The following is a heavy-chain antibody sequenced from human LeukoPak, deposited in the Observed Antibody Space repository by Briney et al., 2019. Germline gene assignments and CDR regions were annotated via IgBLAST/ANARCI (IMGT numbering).Heavy chain of an antibody. CDR1: GFTFSSYG. J-gene: IGHJ6*02. CDR2: ISYDGSNK. CDR3: AKDLAYCGGDCYSFYYYYCGMDV. Sequence: PGGSLRLSCAASGFTFSSYGMHWVRQAPGKGLEWVAVISYDGSNKYYADSVKGRFTISRDNSKNTLYLQMNSLRAEDTAVYYCAKDLAYCGGDCYSFYYYYCGMDVWGQGTTVTVSS. D-gene: IGHD2-21*02. V-gene: IGHV3-30*18.